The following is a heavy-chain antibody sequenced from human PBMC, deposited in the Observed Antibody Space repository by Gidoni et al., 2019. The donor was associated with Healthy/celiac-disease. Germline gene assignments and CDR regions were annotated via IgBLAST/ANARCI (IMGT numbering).Heavy chain of an antibody. CDR1: GYSFTSYW. J-gene: IGHJ5*02. D-gene: IGHD3-3*01. V-gene: IGHV5-10-1*03. Sequence: EVQLVQSGAEVKKPGESLRISCTGSGYSFTSYWISWVRQMPGKGLEWMGRIDPSDSYTNYSPSFQGHVTISADKSISTAYLQWSSLKASDTAMYYCAREGPGVLEWLHWFDPWGQGTLVTVSS. CDR3: AREGPGVLEWLHWFDP. CDR2: IDPSDSYT.